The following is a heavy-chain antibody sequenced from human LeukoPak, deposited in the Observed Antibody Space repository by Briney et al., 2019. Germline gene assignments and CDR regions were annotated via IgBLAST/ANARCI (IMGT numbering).Heavy chain of an antibody. CDR2: IYTSGST. D-gene: IGHD3-10*01. CDR3: AADATPLVRGLIIAFGY. CDR1: GGSISSYY. V-gene: IGHV4-4*07. Sequence: SETLSLTCTVSGGSISSYYWSWIRQPAGKGLEWIGRIYTSGSTNYNPSLKSRVTMSVDTSKNQFSLKLSSVTAADTAVYYCAADATPLVRGLIIAFGYWGQGTQVTVSS. J-gene: IGHJ4*02.